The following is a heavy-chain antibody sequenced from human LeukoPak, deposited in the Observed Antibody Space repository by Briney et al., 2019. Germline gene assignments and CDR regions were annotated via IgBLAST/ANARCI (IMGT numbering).Heavy chain of an antibody. J-gene: IGHJ4*02. CDR1: GFTFSSYA. V-gene: IGHV3-23*01. CDR3: AKDMWPHYYDSSGYYDY. Sequence: GGSLRLSCAASGFTFSSYAMSWVRQAPGKGLEWVSAISGSGGSTYYADSVKGRFTISRDNSKNTLYLQMNSLRAEDTAVYYCAKDMWPHYYDSSGYYDYWGQGTLVTVSS. D-gene: IGHD3-22*01. CDR2: ISGSGGST.